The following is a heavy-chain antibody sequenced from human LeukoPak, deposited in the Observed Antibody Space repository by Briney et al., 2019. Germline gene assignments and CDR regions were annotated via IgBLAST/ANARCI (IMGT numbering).Heavy chain of an antibody. CDR1: GVSFSGYY. D-gene: IGHD3-10*01. CDR2: INHSGST. V-gene: IGHV4-34*01. CDR3: ARFVAGSYVLDDY. J-gene: IGHJ4*02. Sequence: PSETLFLTCAVYGVSFSGYYWSWIRQPPGKGLEWIGEINHSGSTNYNPSLKSRVTISVDTSKNQFSLKLSSVTAADTAVYYCARFVAGSYVLDDYWGQGTLVTVSS.